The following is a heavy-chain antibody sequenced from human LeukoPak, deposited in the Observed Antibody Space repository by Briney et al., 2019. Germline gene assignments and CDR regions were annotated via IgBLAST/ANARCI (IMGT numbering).Heavy chain of an antibody. D-gene: IGHD3-22*01. J-gene: IGHJ4*02. Sequence: ASVKVSCKASGYTFTSYYMHWVRQAPGQGLEWMGWINPNSGGTNYAQKFQGRVTMTRDTSISTAYMELSRLRSDDTAVYYCAREGYYDSSGYYYWGQGTLVTVSS. CDR1: GYTFTSYY. CDR3: AREGYYDSSGYYY. CDR2: INPNSGGT. V-gene: IGHV1-2*02.